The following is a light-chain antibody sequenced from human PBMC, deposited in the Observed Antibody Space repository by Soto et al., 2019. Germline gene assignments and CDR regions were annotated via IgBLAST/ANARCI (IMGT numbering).Light chain of an antibody. CDR3: QQYGRT. CDR1: QSVSSSY. Sequence: EIVLIQSPATLSLSPGERATLPCRASQSVSSSYLAWYQQKPGQAPRLLIYGASSRATGIPDRFSGSGSGTDFTLTISRLEPEDFAVYYCQQYGRTFGQGTKVDIK. CDR2: GAS. J-gene: IGKJ1*01. V-gene: IGKV3-20*01.